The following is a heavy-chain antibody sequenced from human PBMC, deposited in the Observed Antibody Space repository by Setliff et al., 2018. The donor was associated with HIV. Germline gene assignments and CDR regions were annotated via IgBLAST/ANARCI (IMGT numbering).Heavy chain of an antibody. CDR1: GYTLTRDA. V-gene: IGHV7-4-1*02. Sequence: ASVKVSCKASGYTLTRDAMNWVRQAPGQGLEWMGWINTITRNPTYAQGFIGRFVFSLDTSVSTAYLQISSLKAEDTAVYYCARGYFDILTGYYQIPYFDYWGQGTLVTVSS. CDR3: ARGYFDILTGYYQIPYFDY. J-gene: IGHJ4*02. D-gene: IGHD3-9*01. CDR2: INTITRNP.